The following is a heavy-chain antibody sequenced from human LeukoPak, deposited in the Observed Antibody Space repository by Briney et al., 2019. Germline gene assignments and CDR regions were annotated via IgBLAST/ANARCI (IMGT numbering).Heavy chain of an antibody. CDR1: GFTFSNFG. Sequence: PGGSLRLSCAASGFTFSNFGMSWVRQAPGKGLEWVSYISSSGSTIYYADSVKGRFTISRDNAKNSLYLQMNSLRVEDTAVYYCAREYCSSTSCYGSGLDYWGQGTLVTVSS. CDR3: AREYCSSTSCYGSGLDY. V-gene: IGHV3-48*04. D-gene: IGHD2-2*01. J-gene: IGHJ4*02. CDR2: ISSSGSTI.